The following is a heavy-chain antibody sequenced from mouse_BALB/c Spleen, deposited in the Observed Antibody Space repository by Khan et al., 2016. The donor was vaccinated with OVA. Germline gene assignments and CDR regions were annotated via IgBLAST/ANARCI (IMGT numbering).Heavy chain of an antibody. CDR3: ARGGFDNYYFDY. CDR1: GYIFTSYW. CDR2: IYPGTGRM. Sequence: QVQLKQSGAELVRPGASVKLSCKTSGYIFTSYWIHWVKQTSGQGLEWIARIYPGTGRMYYNEKFKGKATLTADKSSSTAYMQLSSLKSEDSAVYFCARGGFDNYYFDYWDQGTTLTVSS. D-gene: IGHD1-3*01. V-gene: IGHV1-76*01. J-gene: IGHJ2*01.